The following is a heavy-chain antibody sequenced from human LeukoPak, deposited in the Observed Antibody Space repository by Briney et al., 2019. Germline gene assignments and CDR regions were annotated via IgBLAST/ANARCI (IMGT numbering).Heavy chain of an antibody. CDR1: GYTFTSYY. V-gene: IGHV1-46*01. CDR2: INPSGGST. Sequence: ASVKVSCKASGYTFTSYYMHWVRQAPGQGLEWMGIINPSGGSTSYAQKFQGRVTMTRDTSTSTVYMELSSLRSEDTAVYYCATAGSGYDDYHYYYGMDVWGQGTTVTVSS. CDR3: ATAGSGYDDYHYYYGMDV. J-gene: IGHJ6*02. D-gene: IGHD5-12*01.